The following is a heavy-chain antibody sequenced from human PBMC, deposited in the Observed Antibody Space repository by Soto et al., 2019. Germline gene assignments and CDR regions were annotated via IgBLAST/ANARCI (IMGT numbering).Heavy chain of an antibody. Sequence: GGFLRLSCAASGFTFSSYSMNWVRQAPGKGLEWVSYISSSSSTIYYADSVKGRFTISRDNSKNTLYLQMDSLSADDTAVYFCAKKGSPSGDHSNWYFDLWGRGTLVTVSS. CDR2: ISSSSSTI. J-gene: IGHJ2*01. CDR1: GFTFSSYS. D-gene: IGHD7-27*01. CDR3: AKKGSPSGDHSNWYFDL. V-gene: IGHV3-48*01.